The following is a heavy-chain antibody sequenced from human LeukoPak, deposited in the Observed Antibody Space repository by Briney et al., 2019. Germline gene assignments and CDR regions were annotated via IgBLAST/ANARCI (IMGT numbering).Heavy chain of an antibody. J-gene: IGHJ5*02. Sequence: GGSLRLSCSASGFTFNNYPMYCVRQPPGKGLGYVSVISNNGGNTYYADSVKGRFTISRDNSKNTLYLQMSSLRAEDTAVYYCVKGGSSSSWYTWLDPWGQGALVTVSS. D-gene: IGHD6-13*01. CDR2: ISNNGGNT. CDR1: GFTFNNYP. CDR3: VKGGSSSSWYTWLDP. V-gene: IGHV3-64D*06.